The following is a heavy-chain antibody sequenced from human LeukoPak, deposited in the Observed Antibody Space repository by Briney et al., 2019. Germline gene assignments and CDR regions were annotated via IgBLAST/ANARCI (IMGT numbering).Heavy chain of an antibody. CDR1: VGTFSSYA. D-gene: IGHD1-14*01. CDR3: ARVISGTWLWF. V-gene: IGHV1-69*04. J-gene: IGHJ4*02. CDR2: IIPTLEIA. Sequence: SVKVSCKASVGTFSSYAISWVRQAPGQGLEWMGRIIPTLEIANYAQKFQGRVTISADKSTSTAYMELSSLRPEDTAVYYCARVISGTWLWFWGQGTLVTVSS.